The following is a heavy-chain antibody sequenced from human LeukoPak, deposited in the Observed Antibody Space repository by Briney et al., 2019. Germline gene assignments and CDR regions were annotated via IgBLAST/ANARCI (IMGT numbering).Heavy chain of an antibody. CDR3: SSDRSGSYDGLDV. D-gene: IGHD1-26*01. CDR2: VDPEDGKT. J-gene: IGHJ6*02. CDR1: GYSLTDLF. Sequence: GASVKVSCKVSGYSLTDLFVHWVRQAPGQGLEWGGGVDPEDGKTIYAQMFQGRVTMTEDTSIHTAYMELRSLRSEDTAIYYCSSDRSGSYDGLDVWGQGTTVIVSS. V-gene: IGHV1-24*01.